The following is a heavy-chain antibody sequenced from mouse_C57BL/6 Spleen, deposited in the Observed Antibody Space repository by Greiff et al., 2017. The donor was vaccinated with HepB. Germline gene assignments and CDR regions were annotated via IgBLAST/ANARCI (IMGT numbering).Heavy chain of an antibody. CDR2: ILPGSGST. CDR1: GYTFTGYW. CDR3: ARGGYDGYSPWFAY. D-gene: IGHD2-3*01. Sequence: VQLQQSGAELMKPGASVKLSCKATGYTFTGYWIEWVKQRPGHGLEWIGEILPGSGSTNYNEKFNGKGTFAADTSSNTAYMQLSSLTTEDSAIYYCARGGYDGYSPWFAYWGQGTLVTVSA. V-gene: IGHV1-9*01. J-gene: IGHJ3*01.